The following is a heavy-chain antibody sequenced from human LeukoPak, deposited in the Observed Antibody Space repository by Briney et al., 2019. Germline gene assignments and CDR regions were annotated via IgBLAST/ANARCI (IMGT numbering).Heavy chain of an antibody. J-gene: IGHJ4*02. CDR3: ARVVRGDLDY. D-gene: IGHD3-10*01. CDR2: IYYSGST. V-gene: IGHV4-39*07. Sequence: SETLPLTCTVSGGSISSSSYYWGWIRQPPGKGLEWTGSIYYSGSTYYNPSLKSRVTISVDTSKNQFSLKLSSVTAADTAVYYCARVVRGDLDYWGQGTLVTVSS. CDR1: GGSISSSSYY.